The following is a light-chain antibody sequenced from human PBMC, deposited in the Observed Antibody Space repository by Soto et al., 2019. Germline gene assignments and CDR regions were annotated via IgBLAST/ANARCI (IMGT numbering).Light chain of an antibody. CDR3: QQRSNWPPT. Sequence: EFVLTQSPGTLSLSPGERATLSCRASQSVSSVLAWYQQKPGQAPRLLIYDASNRATGIPARFTGSGSGTDFTLTISSLEPEDFAVYYCQQRSNWPPTFGQGTKVEI. V-gene: IGKV3-11*01. CDR2: DAS. J-gene: IGKJ1*01. CDR1: QSVSSV.